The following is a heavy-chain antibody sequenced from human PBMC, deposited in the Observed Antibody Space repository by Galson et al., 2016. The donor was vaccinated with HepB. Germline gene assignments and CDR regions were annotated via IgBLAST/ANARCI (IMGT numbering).Heavy chain of an antibody. V-gene: IGHV3-53*01. CDR1: GFSVSSSY. Sequence: SLRLSCAASGFSVSSSYMTWVRQTPGKGLEWVSIIYSGGSTYYADSVKGRFTISRDNSKNTLSLQLNGLRAEDTAMYYCARAMPSNRYGPLGYSWGRGTLVTVSS. D-gene: IGHD5-18*01. J-gene: IGHJ4*02. CDR3: ARAMPSNRYGPLGYS. CDR2: IYSGGST.